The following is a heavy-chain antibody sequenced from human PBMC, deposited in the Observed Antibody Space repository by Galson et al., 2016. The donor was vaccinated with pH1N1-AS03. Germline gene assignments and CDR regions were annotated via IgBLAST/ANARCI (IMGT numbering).Heavy chain of an antibody. V-gene: IGHV3-11*06. CDR2: INAGNNYR. Sequence: SLRLSCAASGFNFRGYYMSWIRQAPGKGLEWVSYINAGNNYREYADSVKGRFTVSRDNAKSSLYLQMNSLRAEDTAVYYCARLQRDTILTDSFFDCWGQGTLVTVSS. D-gene: IGHD5-18*01. J-gene: IGHJ4*02. CDR1: GFNFRGYY. CDR3: ARLQRDTILTDSFFDC.